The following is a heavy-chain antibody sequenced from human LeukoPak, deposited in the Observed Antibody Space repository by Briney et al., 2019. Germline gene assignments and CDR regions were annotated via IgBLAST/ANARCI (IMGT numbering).Heavy chain of an antibody. CDR1: GYTFTSYY. Sequence: ASVKVSCKASGYTFTSYYIHWVRQAPGEGLEWMGIINPSGGSTSYAQKFQGRVTMTRDMSTSTVYMELSSLRSEDTAIYYCALRRGDGLDIWGQGTKVTVSS. CDR2: INPSGGST. V-gene: IGHV1-46*01. J-gene: IGHJ3*02. CDR3: ALRRGDGLDI.